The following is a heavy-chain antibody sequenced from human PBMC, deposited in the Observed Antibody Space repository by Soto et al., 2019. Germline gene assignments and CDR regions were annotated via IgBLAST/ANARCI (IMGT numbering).Heavy chain of an antibody. Sequence: PGESLKISCKGSGYSFTSYWIGWVRQMPGKGLEWMGIIYPGDSDTRYSPSFQGQVTISADKSISTAYLQWSSLKASDTAMYYCARHPYYYYSSGYLNYYYGMDFWGQGTTVTVS. CDR1: GYSFTSYW. J-gene: IGHJ6*02. V-gene: IGHV5-51*01. D-gene: IGHD3-22*01. CDR2: IYPGDSDT. CDR3: ARHPYYYYSSGYLNYYYGMDF.